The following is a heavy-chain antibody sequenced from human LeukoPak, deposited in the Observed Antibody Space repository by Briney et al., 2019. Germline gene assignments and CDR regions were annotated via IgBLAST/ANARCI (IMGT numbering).Heavy chain of an antibody. CDR1: GFTFSSYS. V-gene: IGHV3-7*01. D-gene: IGHD3-3*01. CDR2: IRQDGGEK. Sequence: GGSLRLSCAASGFTFSSYSMNWVRQAPGKGLEWVANIRQDGGEKYYVDSVKGRFTISRDNAQNSLYLHISSLGAEDTAVYYCARHREGATQVGLFTFWGQGTLVIVSS. CDR3: ARHREGATQVGLFTF. J-gene: IGHJ4*02.